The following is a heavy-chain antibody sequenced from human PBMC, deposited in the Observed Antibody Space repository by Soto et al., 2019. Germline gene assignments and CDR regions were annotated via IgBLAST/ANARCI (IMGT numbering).Heavy chain of an antibody. V-gene: IGHV3-23*01. Sequence: GGSLRLSCAASGVTFTSYAMTWVRQVPGEGLQWVSSISKSGDSTYYADSVRGRFTTSRDNSKNTLYLQMNSLRAEDTAIYYCAKGSFGFDYWGQGTLVTVSS. CDR2: ISKSGDST. CDR3: AKGSFGFDY. D-gene: IGHD3-10*01. J-gene: IGHJ4*02. CDR1: GVTFTSYA.